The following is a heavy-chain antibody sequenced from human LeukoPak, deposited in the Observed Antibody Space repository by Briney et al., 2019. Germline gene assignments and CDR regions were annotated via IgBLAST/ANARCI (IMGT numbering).Heavy chain of an antibody. CDR1: GFRFTKYD. CDR2: IGTAGDT. CDR3: VRGSTVTYNMDV. V-gene: IGHV3-13*01. J-gene: IGHJ6*03. D-gene: IGHD4-17*01. Sequence: PGGSLRLSCGASGFRFTKYDMHWVRQPTGKGLEWVATIGTAGDTYYARSVKGRCTIPRQDGKSSLYLQISSLRAGDTAVYCCVRGSTVTYNMDVWGQGTTVIVSS.